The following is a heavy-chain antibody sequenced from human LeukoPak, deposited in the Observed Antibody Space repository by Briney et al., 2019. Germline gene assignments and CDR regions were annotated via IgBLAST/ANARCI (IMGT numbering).Heavy chain of an antibody. CDR2: ISTSSSYI. Sequence: GGSLRLSCAASGFTFSSYNMNWVRQAPGKGLEWVSSISTSSSYIYYADSVKGRFTISRDNAKNTLYLQMNSLRAEDTAVYYCAKGVVITRRWFDYWGQGTLVTVSS. CDR3: AKGVVITRRWFDY. D-gene: IGHD3-22*01. CDR1: GFTFSSYN. J-gene: IGHJ4*02. V-gene: IGHV3-21*04.